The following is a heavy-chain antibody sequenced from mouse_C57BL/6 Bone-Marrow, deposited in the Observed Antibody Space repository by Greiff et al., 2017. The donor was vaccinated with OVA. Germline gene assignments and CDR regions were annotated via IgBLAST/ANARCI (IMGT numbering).Heavy chain of an antibody. CDR2: ISDGGSYT. CDR1: GFTFSSYA. V-gene: IGHV5-4*03. Sequence: EVKLVESGGGLVKPGGSLKLSCAASGFTFSSYAMSWVRQTPEQRLEWVATISDGGSYTYYPDNVKGRFTISRDNAKNNLYLQMSHLKSEDTAMYYCANLGRGFAYWGQGTLVTVSA. CDR3: ANLGRGFAY. D-gene: IGHD4-1*01. J-gene: IGHJ3*01.